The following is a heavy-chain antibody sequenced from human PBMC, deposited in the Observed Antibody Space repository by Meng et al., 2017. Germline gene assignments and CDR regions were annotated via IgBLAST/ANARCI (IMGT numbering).Heavy chain of an antibody. CDR3: AREAITNYDILTGYPDY. Sequence: QVQLVRSGAEVKKPGASVKVSCKASGYTFTGYYMHWVRQAPGQGLEWMGRINPNSGGTNYAQKFQGRVTMTRDTSISTAYMELSRLRSDDTAVYYCAREAITNYDILTGYPDYWGQGTLVTVSS. J-gene: IGHJ4*02. CDR2: INPNSGGT. V-gene: IGHV1-2*06. D-gene: IGHD3-9*01. CDR1: GYTFTGYY.